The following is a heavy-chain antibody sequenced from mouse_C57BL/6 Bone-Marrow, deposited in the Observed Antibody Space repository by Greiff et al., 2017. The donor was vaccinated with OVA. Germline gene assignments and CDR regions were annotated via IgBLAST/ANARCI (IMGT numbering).Heavy chain of an antibody. J-gene: IGHJ4*01. CDR1: GFTFSDYG. V-gene: IGHV5-17*01. CDR3: ARPGSSPYYYAMDY. Sequence: EVKLMESGGGLVKPGGSLKLSCAASGFTFSDYGMHWVRQAPEKGLEWVAYISSGSSTIYYADTVKGRFTIPRDNAKNTLFLQMTSLRSEDTAMYYCARPGSSPYYYAMDYWGQGTSVTVSS. CDR2: ISSGSSTI. D-gene: IGHD1-1*01.